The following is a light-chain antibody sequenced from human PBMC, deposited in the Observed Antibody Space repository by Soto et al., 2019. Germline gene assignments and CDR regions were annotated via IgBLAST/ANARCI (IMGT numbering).Light chain of an antibody. CDR3: QQSYRSPYT. V-gene: IGKV1-39*01. CDR1: QSINIY. J-gene: IGKJ2*01. Sequence: IQMTQSPSSLSASVGDRVTVTCRASQSINIYLNWYQQKPGKAPTLLIYAASSLQSGVPSRFSGGGSRTDFTITISSLQAEDFATYYCQQSYRSPYTFGQGTKLEIK. CDR2: AAS.